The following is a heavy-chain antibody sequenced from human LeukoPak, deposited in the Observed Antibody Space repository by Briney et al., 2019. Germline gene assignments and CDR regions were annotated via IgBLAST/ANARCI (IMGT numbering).Heavy chain of an antibody. D-gene: IGHD3-10*01. CDR2: IRESGTT. CDR3: ARALMTLVRGVPRTTWFDP. J-gene: IGHJ5*02. Sequence: SETLSLTCGVFGGSFSGYYWTWVRQAPGKGLEWIGEIRESGTTNYNASLNNRVTLSVDTSKNQFSLKMTSLTAADTGVFYCARALMTLVRGVPRTTWFDPWGQGTLVTVSS. V-gene: IGHV4-34*01. CDR1: GGSFSGYY.